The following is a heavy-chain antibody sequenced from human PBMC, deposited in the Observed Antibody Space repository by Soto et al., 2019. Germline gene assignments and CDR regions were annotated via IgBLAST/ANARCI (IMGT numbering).Heavy chain of an antibody. CDR1: GGTFSSYA. J-gene: IGHJ6*02. CDR3: ARGYSSGYGMDV. Sequence: SVKVSCKASGGTFSSYAISWVRQAPGQGLEWMGGIIPIFGTANYAQKFQGRVTITADESTSTAYMELSSLRSEDTAVYYCARGYSSGYGMDVWGQGTTVTVSS. D-gene: IGHD6-19*01. CDR2: IIPIFGTA. V-gene: IGHV1-69*13.